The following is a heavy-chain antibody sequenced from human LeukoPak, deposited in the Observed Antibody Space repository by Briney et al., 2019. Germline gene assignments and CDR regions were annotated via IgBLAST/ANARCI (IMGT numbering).Heavy chain of an antibody. Sequence: SETLSLTCTVSGDFINNYYWSWIRQPPGKGLEWIGFIYYSGTTNYNPSLKSRVTISLDTSKSQFSLKLSSVTAADTATYYCARQGYYDTSGHYYMDVWNKGTTVTVS. V-gene: IGHV4-59*08. J-gene: IGHJ6*03. CDR2: IYYSGTT. CDR3: ARQGYYDTSGHYYMDV. CDR1: GDFINNYY. D-gene: IGHD3-22*01.